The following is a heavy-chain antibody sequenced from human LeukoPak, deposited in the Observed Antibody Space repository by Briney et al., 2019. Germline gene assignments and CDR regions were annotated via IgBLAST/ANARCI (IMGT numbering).Heavy chain of an antibody. CDR2: MNRNSGNT. Sequence: ASVKVSCKASGYTFTSYDINWVRQATGQGLEWMGWMNRNSGNTGYAQMFQGRVTITRNTSISTAYMELSSLRSEDTVVYYCARGGGDFWSGYYVALGYYYYYMDVWGKGTTVTVSS. CDR3: ARGGGDFWSGYYVALGYYYYYMDV. J-gene: IGHJ6*03. D-gene: IGHD3-3*01. V-gene: IGHV1-8*03. CDR1: GYTFTSYD.